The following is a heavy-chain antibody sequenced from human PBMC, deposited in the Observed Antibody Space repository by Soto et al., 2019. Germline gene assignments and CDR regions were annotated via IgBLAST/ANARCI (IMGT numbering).Heavy chain of an antibody. CDR3: AREGGPYDNSGRAGWYFAH. J-gene: IGHJ2*01. Sequence: QVQLVQSGAEVKKPGSPVKLSCKASGGTFSSYAISWVRQAPGQGLEWIGGIIPIFGTANYAQKFSGRVAITEDESTSTDYMGVSSLRSEVTAVYYCAREGGPYDNSGRAGWYFAHWGGDSLVTVSS. CDR1: GGTFSSYA. D-gene: IGHD3-22*01. V-gene: IGHV1-69*01. CDR2: IIPIFGTA.